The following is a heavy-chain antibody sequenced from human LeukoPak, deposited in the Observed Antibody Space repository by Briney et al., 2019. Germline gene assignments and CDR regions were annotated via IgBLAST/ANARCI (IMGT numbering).Heavy chain of an antibody. J-gene: IGHJ6*02. V-gene: IGHV3-23*01. CDR1: RITFSNYA. CDR3: AKCTSGWYGDGMDV. D-gene: IGHD6-19*01. Sequence: GGSLRLSCAASRITFSNYAMSWVRQAPGKGLEWGSVISGSGGSTYYGDSVKGRFTISRDNSKNTLYLQMNSLRAEDTAVYYCAKCTSGWYGDGMDVWGQGTTVTVSS. CDR2: ISGSGGST.